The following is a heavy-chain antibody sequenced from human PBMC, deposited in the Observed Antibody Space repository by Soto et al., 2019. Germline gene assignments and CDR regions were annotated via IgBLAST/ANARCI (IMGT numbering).Heavy chain of an antibody. CDR2: IKNKPNGETT. J-gene: IGHJ3*01. Sequence: EVQLVESGGVLIQPGGSLRLSCAASGFTFSDEWMNWVRQAPGKGLEWVGRIKNKPNGETTDYAAPVKGRFTISRDDSKSRLYLQMNNLKTDDTAVYYCTRGNYGAFHHWGQGTLVTVSS. V-gene: IGHV3-15*07. D-gene: IGHD1-7*01. CDR1: GFTFSDEW. CDR3: TRGNYGAFHH.